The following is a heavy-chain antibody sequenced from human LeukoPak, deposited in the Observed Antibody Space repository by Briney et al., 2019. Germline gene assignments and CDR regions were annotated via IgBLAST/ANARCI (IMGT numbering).Heavy chain of an antibody. J-gene: IGHJ4*02. Sequence: SQTLSLTCAISGDIVSSKSAAWNWIRQSPSGGLEWVGRTYYRSKWSNDYAASVKSRITVNPDTSKNQFSLQLSSVTPEDTAVYYSARSRGATFDYWGQGTLVTVSS. CDR1: GDIVSSKSAA. CDR2: TYYRSKWSN. D-gene: IGHD4/OR15-4a*01. V-gene: IGHV6-1*01. CDR3: ARSRGATFDY.